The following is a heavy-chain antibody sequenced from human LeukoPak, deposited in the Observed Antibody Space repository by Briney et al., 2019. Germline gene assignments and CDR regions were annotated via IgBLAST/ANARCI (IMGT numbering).Heavy chain of an antibody. J-gene: IGHJ4*02. D-gene: IGHD3-3*01. Sequence: KPSETLSLTCTVSGDSISSTSYYWGWIRQPPGKGLEWIGIIYYSGTTSYNPSLKSRISISVDTSKNQFSLKLSSVTAADTAVYYCTNLFWCGYPRTDCWGQGTLVTVAS. CDR2: IYYSGTT. V-gene: IGHV4-39*01. CDR1: GDSISSTSYY. CDR3: TNLFWCGYPRTDC.